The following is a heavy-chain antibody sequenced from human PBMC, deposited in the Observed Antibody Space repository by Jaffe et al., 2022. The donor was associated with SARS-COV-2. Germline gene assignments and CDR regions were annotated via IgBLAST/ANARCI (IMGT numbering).Heavy chain of an antibody. Sequence: QVRLQESGPGLVKPSQTLSLTCTVSGASTSSGDFYWGWIRQPAGKGLEWIGRIYASGSTVYNPSLKSRITMSVDTSKNQFSLRLSSVTAADTAVYYCARSVRSCSSTTCWDKWFDPWGQGTLVTVSS. V-gene: IGHV4-61*02. J-gene: IGHJ5*02. D-gene: IGHD2-2*01. CDR1: GASTSSGDFY. CDR2: IYASGST. CDR3: ARSVRSCSSTTCWDKWFDP.